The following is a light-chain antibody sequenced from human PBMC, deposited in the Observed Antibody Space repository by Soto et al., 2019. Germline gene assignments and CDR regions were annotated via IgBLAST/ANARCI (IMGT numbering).Light chain of an antibody. V-gene: IGKV1-6*01. CDR3: LQDINYPWK. CDR1: QGIGSA. J-gene: IGKJ1*01. Sequence: AIQITHSPSSLSASVVDRVTISFLASQGIGSALGWYQQKPGKPPKVLIYGASNLQSGVPPRFSGSGSGTDFTLAISSLQPEDSATYYCLQDINYPWKFGQGTKGDIK. CDR2: GAS.